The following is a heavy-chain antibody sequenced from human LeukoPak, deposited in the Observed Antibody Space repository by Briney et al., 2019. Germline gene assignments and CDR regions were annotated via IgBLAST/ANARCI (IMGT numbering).Heavy chain of an antibody. J-gene: IGHJ4*02. D-gene: IGHD3-22*01. CDR2: IYTSGST. CDR3: ARAYYYDSSGYYYDY. CDR1: GGSFSGYY. Sequence: PSETLSLTCAVYGGSFSGYYWSWIRQPAGKGLEWIGRIYTSGSTNYNPSLKSRVTMSVDTSKNQFSLKLSSVTAADTAVYYCARAYYYDSSGYYYDYWGQGTLVTVSS. V-gene: IGHV4-59*10.